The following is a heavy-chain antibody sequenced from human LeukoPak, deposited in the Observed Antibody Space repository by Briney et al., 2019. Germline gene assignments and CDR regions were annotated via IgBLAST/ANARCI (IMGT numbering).Heavy chain of an antibody. CDR3: VYYYDFWSGYWDY. V-gene: IGHV3-53*01. J-gene: IGHJ4*02. CDR2: IYSGGST. CDR1: GFTVSSNY. Sequence: PGGSLRLSCAASGFTVSSNYMSWVRQAPGKGLEWVSVIYSGGSTYYADSVKGRFTISRDNSKDTLYLQMNSLRAEDTAVYYCVYYYDFWSGYWDYWGQGTLVTVSS. D-gene: IGHD3-3*01.